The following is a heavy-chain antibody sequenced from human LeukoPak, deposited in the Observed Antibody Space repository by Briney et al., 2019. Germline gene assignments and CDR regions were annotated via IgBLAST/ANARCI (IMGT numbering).Heavy chain of an antibody. Sequence: PSETLSLTCTVSGGSISRYYWSWIRQPAGKGLEWIGRISTSGSTNYNPSLKSRVTMSVDTSKNQFSLKLCSVTAADTAMYYCARDSRSSINWFDPWGQGTLVTVSS. CDR3: ARDSRSSINWFDP. V-gene: IGHV4-4*07. J-gene: IGHJ5*02. CDR1: GGSISRYY. D-gene: IGHD2-2*01. CDR2: ISTSGST.